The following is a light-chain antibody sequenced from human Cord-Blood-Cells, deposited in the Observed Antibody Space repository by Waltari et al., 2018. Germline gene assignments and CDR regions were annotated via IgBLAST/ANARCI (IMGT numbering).Light chain of an antibody. V-gene: IGKV2-28*01. Sequence: DIVMTQSPLSLPVTPGEPASISCRSSQSRLHSNGYNYLDWYLQKPGQSPQLLIYLGSNRASGVPERFSGSGSGTDFTLKISRVEAEDVGVYYCMQALQTPWTFGQGTKVEIK. CDR1: QSRLHSNGYNY. J-gene: IGKJ1*01. CDR3: MQALQTPWT. CDR2: LGS.